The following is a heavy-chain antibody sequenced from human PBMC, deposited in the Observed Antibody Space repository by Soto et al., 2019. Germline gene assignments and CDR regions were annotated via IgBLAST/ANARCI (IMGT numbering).Heavy chain of an antibody. Sequence: ASVKVSFKASGYTFTSYYMHWVRQAPGQGLEWMGIINPSGGSTSYAQKFQGRVTMTRDTSISTAYMELSRLRSDDTAVYYCARSGGSVNYYGMDVWGQGTTVTVSS. D-gene: IGHD2-15*01. V-gene: IGHV1-46*01. J-gene: IGHJ6*02. CDR3: ARSGGSVNYYGMDV. CDR1: GYTFTSYY. CDR2: INPSGGST.